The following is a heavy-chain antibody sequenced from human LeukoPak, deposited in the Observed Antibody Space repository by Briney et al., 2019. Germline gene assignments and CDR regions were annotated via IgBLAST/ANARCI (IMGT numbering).Heavy chain of an antibody. V-gene: IGHV6-1*01. CDR2: TYYRSKWYY. J-gene: IGHJ3*02. CDR3: GRGGSYAFNI. D-gene: IGHD1-26*01. Sequence: SQTLSLTCAISGDSFSSSSAAWNWIRQSPSRGLEWLGRTYYRSKWYYHYAVSVKSRIIVNPDTSKNQFSLQLNSVTPEDTAVYYCGRGGSYAFNIRGQGTMVTVSS. CDR1: GDSFSSSSAA.